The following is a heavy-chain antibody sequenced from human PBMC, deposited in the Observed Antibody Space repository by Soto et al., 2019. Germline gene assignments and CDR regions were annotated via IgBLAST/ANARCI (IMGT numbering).Heavy chain of an antibody. Sequence: SETLSLDCAVSGYCRSSGYSWDWIRQSPGKGLEWLGSIFHSGTTYDNPSLKSRVTISVDMSKNQFSLRLSSVTAADTAVYYCAKDTASGWYPRGGMDVWGQGTTVTGLL. V-gene: IGHV4-38-2*02. CDR3: AKDTASGWYPRGGMDV. J-gene: IGHJ6*02. D-gene: IGHD6-19*01. CDR1: GYCRSSGYS. CDR2: IFHSGTT.